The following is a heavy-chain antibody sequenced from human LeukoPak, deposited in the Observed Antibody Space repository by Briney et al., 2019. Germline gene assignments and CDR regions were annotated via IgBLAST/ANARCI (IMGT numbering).Heavy chain of an antibody. V-gene: IGHV1-2*02. CDR1: GYTFTGYY. Sequence: ASVKVSCKASGYTFTGYYMHWVRQAPGQGLEWMGWINPNSGGTNYAQKFQGRVTMTRDTSISTAYMELSRLRSDDTAVYYCARDQVVRDYYYGSGSYYTGVYWGQGTLVTVSS. CDR2: INPNSGGT. D-gene: IGHD3-10*01. CDR3: ARDQVVRDYYYGSGSYYTGVY. J-gene: IGHJ4*02.